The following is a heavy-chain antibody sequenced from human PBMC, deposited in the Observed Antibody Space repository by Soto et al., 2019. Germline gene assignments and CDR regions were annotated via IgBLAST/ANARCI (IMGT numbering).Heavy chain of an antibody. V-gene: IGHV4-31*11. CDR2: IYHSGTT. CDR3: ARVTTEFDY. J-gene: IGHJ4*02. CDR1: CDSISSDGYY. Sequence: PSGTLSPTCAVSCDSISSDGYYWSWIRQHPGKGLEWIGHIYHSGTTYYNPALKSRVSISIDTSKNQFSLNVTSVTSADTAVYYCARVTTEFDYWGLGTLVTV. D-gene: IGHD3-22*01.